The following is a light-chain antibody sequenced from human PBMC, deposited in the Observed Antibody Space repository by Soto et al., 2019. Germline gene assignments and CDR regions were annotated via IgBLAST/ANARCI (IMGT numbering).Light chain of an antibody. J-gene: IGKJ1*01. CDR2: DAS. Sequence: DIQMPQSHSTLSASVGDGLAITGRASQSISSWLAWYQQEPGKAPKLLIYDASSLESGVPSRFSGSGSGTEFTLNITSLQPDDFATYYCHQYNSYPWRFGQGTKVDI. V-gene: IGKV1-5*01. CDR3: HQYNSYPWR. CDR1: QSISSW.